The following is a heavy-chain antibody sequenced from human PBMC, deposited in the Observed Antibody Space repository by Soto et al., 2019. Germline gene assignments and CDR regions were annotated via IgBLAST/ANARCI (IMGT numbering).Heavy chain of an antibody. D-gene: IGHD4-17*01. Sequence: QVQLVQSGAEVKKPGSSVKVSCKASGGSLSNYGISWVRQAPRQGLEWMGGIIPVFGTANYAQKFQGRVTITADESTNIVYMDVTSLRSEDTAVYYCARGDATNIVVTTYYAMDVWGQGTTVTVSS. CDR3: ARGDATNIVVTTYYAMDV. CDR1: GGSLSNYG. CDR2: IIPVFGTA. J-gene: IGHJ6*02. V-gene: IGHV1-69*12.